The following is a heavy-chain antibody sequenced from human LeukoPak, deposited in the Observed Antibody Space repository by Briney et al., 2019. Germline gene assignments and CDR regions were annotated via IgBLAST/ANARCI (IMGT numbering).Heavy chain of an antibody. V-gene: IGHV3-23*01. Sequence: GGSLRLSCAVSGFTFSGYAMSWVRQAPGKGLEWVSAISGSGDNTYYADSVKGRFTISRDNSKNTLYLQMNSLRAEDTALYYCAKGSYYDSSGTYYFDCWGQGTLVTVSS. D-gene: IGHD3-22*01. J-gene: IGHJ4*02. CDR2: ISGSGDNT. CDR3: AKGSYYDSSGTYYFDC. CDR1: GFTFSGYA.